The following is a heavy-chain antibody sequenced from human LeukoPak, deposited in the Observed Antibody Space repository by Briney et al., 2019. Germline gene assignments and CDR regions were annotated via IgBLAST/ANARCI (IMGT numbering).Heavy chain of an antibody. V-gene: IGHV3-11*01. Sequence: GGSLRLSCAASGFTFSDYYMSWIRQAPGKGLEWVSYISSSGSTIYYADSVKGRFTISRDNAKNSLYLQMNSLRAEDTALYHCARGSSSGYYLGFDYWGQGTLVTVSS. CDR3: ARGSSSGYYLGFDY. D-gene: IGHD3-22*01. CDR1: GFTFSDYY. J-gene: IGHJ4*02. CDR2: ISSSGSTI.